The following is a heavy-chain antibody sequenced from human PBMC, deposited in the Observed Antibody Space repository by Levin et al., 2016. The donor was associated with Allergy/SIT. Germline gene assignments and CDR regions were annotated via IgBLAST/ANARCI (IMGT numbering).Heavy chain of an antibody. J-gene: IGHJ6*02. CDR1: GGSISSYY. Sequence: SETLSLTCTVSGGSISSYYWSWIRQPPGKGLEWIGYIYYSGSTNYNPSLKSRVTISVDTSKNQFSLKLSSVTAADTAVYYCARHPGTTSYYYYGMDVWGQGTTVTVSS. CDR3: ARHPGTTSYYYYGMDV. CDR2: IYYSGST. V-gene: IGHV4-59*08. D-gene: IGHD1-1*01.